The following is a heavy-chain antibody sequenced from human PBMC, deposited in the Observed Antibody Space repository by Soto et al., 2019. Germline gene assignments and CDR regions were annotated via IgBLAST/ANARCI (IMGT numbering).Heavy chain of an antibody. D-gene: IGHD6-19*01. Sequence: QVQLMQSGAEVKKPGSSVKVSCKASGGSFSSYAINWVRQAPGQGLEWMGGIIPMFGTPNYAQKFQGRVTITADECTNTAYMELGSLRSEDTAGYYCARVIGGSGWYGSFGSWGQGTLVTVSS. J-gene: IGHJ4*02. CDR3: ARVIGGSGWYGSFGS. CDR2: IIPMFGTP. V-gene: IGHV1-69*01. CDR1: GGSFSSYA.